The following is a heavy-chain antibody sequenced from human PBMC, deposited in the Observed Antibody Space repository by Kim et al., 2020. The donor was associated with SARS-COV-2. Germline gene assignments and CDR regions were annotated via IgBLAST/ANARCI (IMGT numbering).Heavy chain of an antibody. J-gene: IGHJ5*02. CDR1: GGSISSSSYY. CDR3: ARQFSRYYDSSGYPRARFDP. D-gene: IGHD3-22*01. Sequence: SETLSLTCTVSGGSISSSSYYWGWIRQPPGKGLEWIGSIYYSGRTYYNPSLKSRVTISVDTSKNQFSLKLSSVTAADTAVYYCARQFSRYYDSSGYPRARFDPWGQGTLVTVSS. V-gene: IGHV4-39*01. CDR2: IYYSGRT.